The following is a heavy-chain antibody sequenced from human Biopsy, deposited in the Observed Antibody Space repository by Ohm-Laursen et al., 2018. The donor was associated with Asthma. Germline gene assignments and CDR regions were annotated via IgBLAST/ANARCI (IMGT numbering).Heavy chain of an antibody. J-gene: IGHJ6*02. CDR1: GFSFSDYY. Sequence: SLRLSCVASGFSFSDYYMTWMRQAPGKGLERVSSISSSGSTTYPAESVKGRFTISRDNAQKSLFLQMGSLRAEDTAIYYCARVFESSEWGPFYHFGLDVWGQGTTVAVSS. CDR2: ISSSGSTT. CDR3: ARVFESSEWGPFYHFGLDV. D-gene: IGHD6-25*01. V-gene: IGHV3-11*01.